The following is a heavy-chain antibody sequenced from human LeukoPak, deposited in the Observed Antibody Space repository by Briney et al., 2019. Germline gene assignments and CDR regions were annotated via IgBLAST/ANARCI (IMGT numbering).Heavy chain of an antibody. CDR2: IYYSGST. V-gene: IGHV4-39*01. Sequence: SQTLSLTCTASGGSISSSSYYWGWIRQPPGKGLEWIGSIYYSGSTYYNPSLKSRVTISVDTSKNQFSLKLSSVTAADTAVYYCARHDYGDYTSSWYFDLWGRGTLVTVSS. J-gene: IGHJ2*01. D-gene: IGHD4-17*01. CDR3: ARHDYGDYTSSWYFDL. CDR1: GGSISSSSYY.